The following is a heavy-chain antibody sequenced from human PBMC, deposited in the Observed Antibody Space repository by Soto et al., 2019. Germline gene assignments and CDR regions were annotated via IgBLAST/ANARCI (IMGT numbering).Heavy chain of an antibody. CDR1: GGSISSGGYY. V-gene: IGHV4-31*02. J-gene: IGHJ4*02. CDR3: ARDPFYGDYGLSFDY. CDR2: IYYSGST. Sequence: PSETLSLTCTVSGGSISSGGYYWSWIRQHPGKGLEWIGYIYYSGSTYYNPSLKSRVTISVDTSKNQFSLKLSSVTAADTAVYYCARDPFYGDYGLSFDYWGQGTLVTVSS. D-gene: IGHD4-17*01.